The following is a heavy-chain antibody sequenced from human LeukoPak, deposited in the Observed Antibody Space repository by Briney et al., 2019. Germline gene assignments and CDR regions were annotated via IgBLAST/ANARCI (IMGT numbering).Heavy chain of an antibody. CDR1: GYTFTNNG. CDR3: ARVRVATILRYYYYYYMDV. Sequence: GASVKVSCKASGYTFTNNGISWVRQAPGQGLEWMGWISAYNGNTNYAQKLQGRVTMTTDTSTSTAYMELRSLRSDDTAVYYCARVRVATILRYYYYYYMDVWGKGTTVTISS. V-gene: IGHV1-18*01. D-gene: IGHD5-12*01. J-gene: IGHJ6*03. CDR2: ISAYNGNT.